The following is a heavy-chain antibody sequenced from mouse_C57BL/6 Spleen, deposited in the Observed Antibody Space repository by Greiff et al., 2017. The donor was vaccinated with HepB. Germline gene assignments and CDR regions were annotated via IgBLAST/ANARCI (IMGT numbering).Heavy chain of an antibody. CDR1: GYAFSSSW. D-gene: IGHD1-1*01. J-gene: IGHJ1*03. CDR2: INPGDGDT. V-gene: IGHV1-82*01. Sequence: LVESGPELVKPGASVKISCKASGYAFSSSWMNWVKQSPGKGLEWIGRINPGDGDTNYNGKFKGKATLTADKSSSTAYMQLSSLTSEDSAVYFCARVITTVVPGYFDVWGTGTTVTVSS. CDR3: ARVITTVVPGYFDV.